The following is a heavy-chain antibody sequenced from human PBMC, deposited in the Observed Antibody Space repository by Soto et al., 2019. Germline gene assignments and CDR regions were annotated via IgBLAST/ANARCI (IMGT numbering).Heavy chain of an antibody. CDR3: AKELGWELHLTHPYYNSGMDV. J-gene: IGHJ6*02. CDR1: GFTFRSYG. Sequence: GGSLRLSCAASGFTFRSYGMHWVRQAPGKGLEWVALMSFDGSNKYYADSVRGRFTISSDNSKSTLYLQMDILRPEDTAVYYWAKELGWELHLTHPYYNSGMDVWGQGTTVTVSS. D-gene: IGHD1-26*01. V-gene: IGHV3-30*18. CDR2: MSFDGSNK.